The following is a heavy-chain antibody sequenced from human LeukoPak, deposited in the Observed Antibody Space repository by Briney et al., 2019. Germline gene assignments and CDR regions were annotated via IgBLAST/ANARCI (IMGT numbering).Heavy chain of an antibody. CDR2: INPNSGGT. D-gene: IGHD2-2*01. V-gene: IGHV1-2*02. CDR1: GYTFTGYY. Sequence: ASVKVSCKASGYTFTGYYMHWVRQAPGQGLEWMGWINPNSGGTNYAQKFQGRVTMTRDTSISTAYMELSRLRSDDTAVYYCARDNKRIVVVPAAIGYWGQGTLVTVSS. CDR3: ARDNKRIVVVPAAIGY. J-gene: IGHJ4*02.